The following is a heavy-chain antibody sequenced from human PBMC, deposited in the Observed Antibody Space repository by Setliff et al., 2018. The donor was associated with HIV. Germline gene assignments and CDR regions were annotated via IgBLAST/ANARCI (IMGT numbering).Heavy chain of an antibody. CDR1: GGSISSDSYS. CDR2: IYYSGNT. D-gene: IGHD3-3*01. J-gene: IGHJ5*02. V-gene: IGHV4-61*10. Sequence: SETLSLTCTVSGGSISSDSYSWRWIRQPAGKGLEWIGKIYYSGNTFYNSSLKSRVSISVDTSKNQFSLRLRSVTAADTAVYYCARQFEISGVVIGNWFDPWGQGSLVTVSS. CDR3: ARQFEISGVVIGNWFDP.